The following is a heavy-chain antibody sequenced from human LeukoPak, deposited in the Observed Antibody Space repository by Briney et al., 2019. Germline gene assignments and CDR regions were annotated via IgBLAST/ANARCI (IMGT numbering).Heavy chain of an antibody. Sequence: GGSLRLSCAASGFTVSSNYMSWVRQAPGKGLEWVSVIYSGGSTYYADSVKGRFTISRDNSKNTLYLQMNSLRAEDTAVYYCASTGPQNYYDSSGYYLDAFDIWGQGTMVTVSS. CDR2: IYSGGST. CDR1: GFTVSSNY. J-gene: IGHJ3*02. V-gene: IGHV3-53*01. CDR3: ASTGPQNYYDSSGYYLDAFDI. D-gene: IGHD3-22*01.